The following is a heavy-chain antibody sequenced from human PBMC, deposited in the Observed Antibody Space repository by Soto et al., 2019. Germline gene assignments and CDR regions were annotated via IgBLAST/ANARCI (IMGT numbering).Heavy chain of an antibody. Sequence: PSETLSLTCTVSGDSIRCYYWTWIRQPPGRGLEWIGHVYYGGSTNYNPSLQSRVTISLDTSKNQFSLRLTSMTAADAAVYYCAGEGALATFGVVWGQGTRVTV. J-gene: IGHJ4*02. CDR2: VYYGGST. CDR1: GDSIRCYY. CDR3: AGEGALATFGVV. V-gene: IGHV4-59*01. D-gene: IGHD3-3*01.